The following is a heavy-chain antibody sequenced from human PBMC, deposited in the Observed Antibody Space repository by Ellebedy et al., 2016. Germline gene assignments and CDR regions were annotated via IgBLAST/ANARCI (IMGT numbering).Heavy chain of an antibody. CDR1: GFTFSSYG. CDR3: AREGRVGDSID. J-gene: IGHJ4*02. CDR2: IWYDGSNK. V-gene: IGHV3-33*08. Sequence: GGSLRLSCAAFGFTFSSYGMHWVRQAPGKGLEWVAVIWYDGSNKYYADSVKGRFTISRDNSKNTLYLQMNSLRAEDTAVYYCAREGRVGDSIDWGQGTLVTVSS. D-gene: IGHD2-21*02.